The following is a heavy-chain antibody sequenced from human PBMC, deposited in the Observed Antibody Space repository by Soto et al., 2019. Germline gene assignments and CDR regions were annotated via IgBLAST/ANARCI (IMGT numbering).Heavy chain of an antibody. CDR3: VEGWNDF. V-gene: IGHV3-15*01. Sequence: EVQVVESGGDLVEPGWSLRLSCVTSGYMFSSAWMSWVRQGPGKGLEWVARIKSKNDGGAADYAAPVNGRFSISRDDSKSTVYLQMNSLRAEVTALYYCVEGWNDFWGQGTLVTVSS. CDR1: GYMFSSAW. CDR2: IKSKNDGGAA. J-gene: IGHJ4*02. D-gene: IGHD1-1*01.